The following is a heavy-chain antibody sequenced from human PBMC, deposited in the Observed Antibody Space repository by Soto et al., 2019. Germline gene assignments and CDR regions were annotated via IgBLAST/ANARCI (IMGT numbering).Heavy chain of an antibody. J-gene: IGHJ4*02. D-gene: IGHD2-2*01. CDR3: ARLIHCKTTSCSFDY. CDR1: GGSISSSSYY. V-gene: IGHV4-39*01. CDR2: VYYSGTT. Sequence: QLQLQESGPGLVKPSETLSLTCTVSGGSISSSSYYWAWVRQPPGKGLEWIGSVYYSGTTYYNPSLKSRVAIPGDTSKNQFSPKLSSVTAADTAVFYCARLIHCKTTSCSFDYWGQGTLVTVSS.